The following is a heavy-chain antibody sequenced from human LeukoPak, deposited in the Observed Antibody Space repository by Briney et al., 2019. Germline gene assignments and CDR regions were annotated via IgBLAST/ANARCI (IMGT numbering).Heavy chain of an antibody. Sequence: GESLKISCKGSGYSFTSYWIGWVRQMPGKGLEWMGIIYPGDSDTRYSPSFQGQVTISADKSISTAYLQWSSLKASDTAMYYCARRITGYCSSTSCYSHDWYFDLWGRGTLVTVSS. CDR2: IYPGDSDT. CDR3: ARRITGYCSSTSCYSHDWYFDL. CDR1: GYSFTSYW. D-gene: IGHD2-2*01. V-gene: IGHV5-51*01. J-gene: IGHJ2*01.